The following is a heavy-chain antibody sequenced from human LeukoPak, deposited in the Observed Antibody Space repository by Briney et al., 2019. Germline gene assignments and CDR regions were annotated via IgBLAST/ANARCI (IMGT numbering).Heavy chain of an antibody. J-gene: IGHJ5*02. CDR3: ARAGIVVVHYEDWEWFDP. CDR2: INPNSGGT. Sequence: ASVKVSCKASGGTFSSYAISGVRQAPGQGLEWMGWINPNSGGTNYAQKFQGRVTMTRDTSISTAYMQLSRLRSDDTAVYYCARAGIVVVHYEDWEWFDPWGKGTLVTVSS. CDR1: GGTFSSYA. V-gene: IGHV1-2*02. D-gene: IGHD2-2*01.